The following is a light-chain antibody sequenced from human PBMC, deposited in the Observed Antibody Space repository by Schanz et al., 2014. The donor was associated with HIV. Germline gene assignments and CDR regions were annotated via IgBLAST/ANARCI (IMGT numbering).Light chain of an antibody. CDR1: SSDVGGYNY. V-gene: IGLV2-8*01. CDR3: CSYAFTVTSLYV. J-gene: IGLJ1*01. Sequence: QSVLTQPPSASGSPGQSVTISCTGTSSDVGGYNYVSWYQLPPGKAPKLIIYEGTKRPSGVSDRFSGSKSGNTASLTISGLQAEDEADYYCCSYAFTVTSLYVFGTGTKLTVL. CDR2: EGT.